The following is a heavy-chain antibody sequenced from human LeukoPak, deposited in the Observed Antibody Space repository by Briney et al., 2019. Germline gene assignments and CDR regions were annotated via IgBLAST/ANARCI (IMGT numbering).Heavy chain of an antibody. CDR3: ARVKLGSSRSIDY. V-gene: IGHV3-74*01. Sequence: PGGSLRLSCAASGFTLSSYWMHWVRQAPGKGLVWVSRINPDGINTNYADSVKGRFTISRDNAKNTLNLQMNSLRAEDTAVYYCARVKLGSSRSIDYWGQGTLVTVSS. CDR2: INPDGINT. J-gene: IGHJ4*02. D-gene: IGHD6-13*01. CDR1: GFTLSSYW.